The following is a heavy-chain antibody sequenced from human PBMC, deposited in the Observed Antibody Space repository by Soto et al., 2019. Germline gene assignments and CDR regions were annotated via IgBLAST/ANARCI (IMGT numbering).Heavy chain of an antibody. CDR1: GFTFSSYS. Sequence: EVQLVESGGGLVKPGGSLRLSCAASGFTFSSYSMNWVRQAPGKGLEWVSSICSSSSYIYYADSVKGRFTISRDNAKNSLYLQMNSLRAEDTAVYYCARDALGYCSGGSCYFNDYWGQGTLVTVSS. V-gene: IGHV3-21*01. J-gene: IGHJ4*02. D-gene: IGHD2-15*01. CDR2: ICSSSSYI. CDR3: ARDALGYCSGGSCYFNDY.